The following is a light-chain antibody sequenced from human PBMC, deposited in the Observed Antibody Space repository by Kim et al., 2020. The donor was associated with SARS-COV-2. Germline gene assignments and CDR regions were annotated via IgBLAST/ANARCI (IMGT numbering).Light chain of an antibody. CDR1: QSISAY. Sequence: DIQMTQSPSSLSASVGDRVTITCRASQSISAYLNWYQQKPGKAPNLLIYAASTLQGGVPSRFSGSGSGTDFTLTISSLHPEDFATYYCQESYSAPYTFGQGTKLEI. V-gene: IGKV1-39*01. J-gene: IGKJ2*01. CDR3: QESYSAPYT. CDR2: AAS.